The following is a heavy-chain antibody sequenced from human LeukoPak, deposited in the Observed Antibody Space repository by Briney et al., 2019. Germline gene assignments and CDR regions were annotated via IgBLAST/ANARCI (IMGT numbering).Heavy chain of an antibody. Sequence: GGSLRLSCAASGLTFSSYWMSWVRQAPGKGLEWVANIKQDGSEKYYVDSVKGRFTISRDNAKNSLYLQMNSLRAEDTAVYYCARRWWQQLVVTLFDYWGQGTLVTVSS. V-gene: IGHV3-7*01. CDR1: GLTFSSYW. CDR3: ARRWWQQLVVTLFDY. J-gene: IGHJ4*02. CDR2: IKQDGSEK. D-gene: IGHD6-13*01.